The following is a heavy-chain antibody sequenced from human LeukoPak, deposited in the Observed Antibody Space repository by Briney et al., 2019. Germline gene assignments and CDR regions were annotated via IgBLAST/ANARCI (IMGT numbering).Heavy chain of an antibody. CDR1: GGSISSYY. D-gene: IGHD6-13*01. J-gene: IGHJ4*02. CDR2: IYYSGST. CDR3: ARDFGDSGLWYEGAVGYFDY. V-gene: IGHV4-59*12. Sequence: SETLSLTCTVSGGSISSYYWSWIRQPPGKGLEWIGYIYYSGSTNYNPSLKSRVTISVDTSKNQFSLKLSSVTAADTAVYYCARDFGDSGLWYEGAVGYFDYWGQGTLVTVSS.